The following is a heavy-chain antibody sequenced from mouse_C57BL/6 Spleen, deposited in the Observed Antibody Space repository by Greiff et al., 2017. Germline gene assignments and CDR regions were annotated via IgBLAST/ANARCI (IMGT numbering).Heavy chain of an antibody. Sequence: LVESGAELVKPGASVKISCKASGYAFSSYWMNWVKQRPGKGLEWIGQIYPGDGDTNYNGKFKGKATLTADKSSSTAYMQLSSLTSEDSAVYFCARGYYGNFYAMDYWGQGTSVTVSS. V-gene: IGHV1-80*01. CDR2: IYPGDGDT. J-gene: IGHJ4*01. CDR3: ARGYYGNFYAMDY. D-gene: IGHD2-1*01. CDR1: GYAFSSYW.